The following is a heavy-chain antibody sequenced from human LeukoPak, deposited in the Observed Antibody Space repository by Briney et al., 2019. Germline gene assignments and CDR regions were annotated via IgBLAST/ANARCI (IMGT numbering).Heavy chain of an antibody. D-gene: IGHD2-15*01. CDR1: GGSISSYY. V-gene: IGHV4-59*01. Sequence: SETLSLTCTASGGSISSYYWSWIRQPPGKGLEWIGYIYYSGSTNYNPSLKSRVTISVDTSKNQFSLKLSSVTAADTAVYYRASQPRYCSGGSCSDAFDIWGQGTMVTVSS. J-gene: IGHJ3*02. CDR3: ASQPRYCSGGSCSDAFDI. CDR2: IYYSGST.